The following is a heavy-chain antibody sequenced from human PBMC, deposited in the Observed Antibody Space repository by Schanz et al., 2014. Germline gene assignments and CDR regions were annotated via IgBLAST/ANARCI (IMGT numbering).Heavy chain of an antibody. CDR3: AKLSSSGRLAGYFDY. CDR1: GFIFSSYG. J-gene: IGHJ4*02. Sequence: QVQLVESGGGVVQPGRSLRLSCAASGFIFSSYGLHWVRQAPGKGLEWVAFIWYDGSNKYYADSVKGRFTISRDNSKNILYLQMNSLRAGDTAIYYCAKLSSSGRLAGYFDYWGQGALVTVSS. CDR2: IWYDGSNK. V-gene: IGHV3-33*06. D-gene: IGHD6-19*01.